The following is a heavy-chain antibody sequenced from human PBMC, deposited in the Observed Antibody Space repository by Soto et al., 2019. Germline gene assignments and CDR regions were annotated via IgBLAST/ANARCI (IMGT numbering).Heavy chain of an antibody. D-gene: IGHD3-10*01. CDR2: TSYDGSNK. J-gene: IGHJ4*02. CDR1: GYTFDSYG. CDR3: AKGSYYGSQVETD. Sequence: QVQLVESGGGVVQPGRSLRLSCAASGYTFDSYGMHWVRQAPGKGLEWVAVTSYDGSNKYYADSAKGRFTISRDNCKNTRYLQMNSLRAEDTAVYYCAKGSYYGSQVETDWGQGTMVTVSS. V-gene: IGHV3-30*18.